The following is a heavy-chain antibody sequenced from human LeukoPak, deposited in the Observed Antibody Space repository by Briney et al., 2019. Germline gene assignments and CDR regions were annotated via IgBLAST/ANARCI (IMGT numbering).Heavy chain of an antibody. Sequence: SVKVSCKASGGTFSSYAISWVRRAPGQGLEWMGRIIPIFGTANYAQKFQGRVTITTDESTSTAYMELSSLRSEDTAVYYCARAVPEWSGAFDIWGQGTMVTVSS. CDR2: IIPIFGTA. CDR3: ARAVPEWSGAFDI. J-gene: IGHJ3*02. D-gene: IGHD3-3*01. V-gene: IGHV1-69*05. CDR1: GGTFSSYA.